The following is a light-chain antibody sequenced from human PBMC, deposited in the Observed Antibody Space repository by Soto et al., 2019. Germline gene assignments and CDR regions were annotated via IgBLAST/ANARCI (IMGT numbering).Light chain of an antibody. CDR1: SSDVGGYNY. CDR2: DVS. J-gene: IGLJ1*01. Sequence: QSALTQPRSVSGSPGQSVTISCTGTSSDVGGYNYVSWYQQHPGKAPKLMIYDVSKRPSGVPDRFSGSKSGNTASLTISGLQADYEADYYCCSYAGSDTYVFGTGTKVTVL. V-gene: IGLV2-11*01. CDR3: CSYAGSDTYV.